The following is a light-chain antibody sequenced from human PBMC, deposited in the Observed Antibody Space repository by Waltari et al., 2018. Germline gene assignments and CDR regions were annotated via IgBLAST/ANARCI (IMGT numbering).Light chain of an antibody. Sequence: DIQMTQSPSSLSASVGDRVTITCRASQSIATRLNLYQQKPGKAPKVLMYDASTLQSGVPSRFSGSASGTHFTLTISSLQPEDSATYYCQQSSNLPYTFGQGTKLEIK. CDR3: QQSSNLPYT. V-gene: IGKV1-39*01. CDR2: DAS. CDR1: QSIATR. J-gene: IGKJ2*01.